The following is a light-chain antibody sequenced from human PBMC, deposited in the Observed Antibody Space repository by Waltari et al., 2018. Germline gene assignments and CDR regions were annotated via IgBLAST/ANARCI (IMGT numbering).Light chain of an antibody. CDR1: QSVRNSY. CDR2: GAS. J-gene: IGKJ1*01. V-gene: IGKV3-20*01. Sequence: EIVLNQSPDTLSLSPGERATLSCRANQSVRNSYLAWYQQKPGQDPRLLLYGASSRATGLPDRFSGSGSGTDFTLTISRLEPEDFAVYYCQDYGSSRTFGQGTKVEIK. CDR3: QDYGSSRT.